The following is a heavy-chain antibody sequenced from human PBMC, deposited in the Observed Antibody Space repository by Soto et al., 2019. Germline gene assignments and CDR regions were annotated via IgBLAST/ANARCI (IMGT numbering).Heavy chain of an antibody. CDR2: ISAYNGNT. D-gene: IGHD6-13*01. CDR1: GYTFTSYG. CDR3: ARWSIGSSWYHANYYYYYGMDV. Sequence: SCKASGYTFTSYGISWVRQAPGQGLERMGWISAYNGNTNYAQKLQGRVTMTTDTSTSTAYMELRSLRSDDTAVYYCARWSIGSSWYHANYYYYYGMDVWGQGTTVTVSS. V-gene: IGHV1-18*04. J-gene: IGHJ6*02.